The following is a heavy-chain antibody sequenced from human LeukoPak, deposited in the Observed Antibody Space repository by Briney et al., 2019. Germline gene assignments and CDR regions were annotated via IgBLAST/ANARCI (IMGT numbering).Heavy chain of an antibody. CDR3: ARGPAVNGDGDNFDY. Sequence: PGGSLRLSCAASGFTFSSYEMNWVRQAPGKGLEWVSYISSSGSTIYYADSVKGRFTISRDNAKNSLYLQMNSLRAEDTAVYYCARGPAVNGDGDNFDYWGQGTLVTVSS. CDR2: ISSSGSTI. V-gene: IGHV3-48*03. CDR1: GFTFSSYE. D-gene: IGHD2-8*01. J-gene: IGHJ4*02.